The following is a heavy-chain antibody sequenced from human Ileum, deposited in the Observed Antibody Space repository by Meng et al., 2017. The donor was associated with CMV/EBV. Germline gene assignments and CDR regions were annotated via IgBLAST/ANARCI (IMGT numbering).Heavy chain of an antibody. Sequence: LSLTCAASGFTFSTYAMSWVRQAPGKGLEWVSGISGSGGGGSTYYADSVKGRFTISRDNSKNTLYLQMNSLRADDTAVYYCGKPFCSGGSCGWGQGTLVTVSS. D-gene: IGHD2-15*01. CDR1: GFTFSTYA. CDR3: GKPFCSGGSCG. CDR2: ISGSGGGGST. J-gene: IGHJ4*02. V-gene: IGHV3-23*01.